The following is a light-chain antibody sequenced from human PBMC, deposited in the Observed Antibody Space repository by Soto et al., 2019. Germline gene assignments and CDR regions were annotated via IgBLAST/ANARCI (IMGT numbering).Light chain of an antibody. CDR1: RSLLKANGYTY. J-gene: IGKJ1*01. V-gene: IGKV2-28*01. Sequence: DIVMTQSPLSLTVTPGEPASISCGSSRSLLKANGYTYFHWFLQKPGQSPQLLIYLGYTRAPGVPDRFSGTVSGTDFTLKISRVEADDVGVYYCMQTLESRTFGQGTKLEIK. CDR2: LGY. CDR3: MQTLESRT.